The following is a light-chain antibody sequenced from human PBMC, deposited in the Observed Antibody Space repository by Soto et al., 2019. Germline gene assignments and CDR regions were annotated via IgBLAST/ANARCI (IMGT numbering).Light chain of an antibody. CDR2: EVG. J-gene: IGLJ3*02. Sequence: QSALTQPDSVSGSPGQSITLSCSGTSSDVGGYKYVSWYQQHPGKAPKHMIYEVGNRPSGVSQRFSGSKSGNTASLTIFGLQPEEAAEYYCSSYTSSSPLVFGGGTKVTVL. CDR1: SSDVGGYKY. CDR3: SSYTSSSPLV. V-gene: IGLV2-14*01.